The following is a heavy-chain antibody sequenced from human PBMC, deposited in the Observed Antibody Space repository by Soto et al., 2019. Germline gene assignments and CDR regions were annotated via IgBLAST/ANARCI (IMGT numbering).Heavy chain of an antibody. J-gene: IGHJ5*02. CDR3: ARVKGRYSSSPQVYWFEP. Sequence: QVQLVQSGAEVKKPGASVKVSCKASGYTFTSYGISWVRQAPGQGLEWMGWISAYNGNTNYAQKLQGRVTMTTDTSTSTAYRELRSLRSDDTAVYYGARVKGRYSSSPQVYWFEPWGQGTLVTASS. V-gene: IGHV1-18*01. CDR1: GYTFTSYG. CDR2: ISAYNGNT. D-gene: IGHD6-13*01.